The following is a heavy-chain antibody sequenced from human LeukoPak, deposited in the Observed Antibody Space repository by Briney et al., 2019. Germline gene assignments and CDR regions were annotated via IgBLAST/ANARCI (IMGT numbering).Heavy chain of an antibody. CDR2: INAGNGNT. J-gene: IGHJ5*02. CDR1: GYTFTSYA. V-gene: IGHV1-3*01. Sequence: ASVKVSCKASGYTFTSYAMHWVRQAPGQRLEWMGWINAGNGNTKYSQKFQGRVTITRDTSASTAYMELSSLRSEDTAVYYCARGPSITMVRGTIARYNWFDPWGQGTLVTVSS. CDR3: ARGPSITMVRGTIARYNWFDP. D-gene: IGHD3-10*01.